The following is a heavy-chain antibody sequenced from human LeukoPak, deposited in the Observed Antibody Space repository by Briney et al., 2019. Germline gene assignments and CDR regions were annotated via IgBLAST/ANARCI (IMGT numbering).Heavy chain of an antibody. J-gene: IGHJ4*02. CDR3: AKGSGVVVITMGFDY. V-gene: IGHV3-43D*03. CDR1: GFTFDDYA. Sequence: GGSLRLSCAASGFTFDDYAMHWVRQAPGKGLEWVSLISWGGGSTYYADSVKGRFTISRDNSKNSLYLQMNSLRAEDTALYYCAKGSGVVVITMGFDYWGQGTLVTVST. D-gene: IGHD3-22*01. CDR2: ISWGGGST.